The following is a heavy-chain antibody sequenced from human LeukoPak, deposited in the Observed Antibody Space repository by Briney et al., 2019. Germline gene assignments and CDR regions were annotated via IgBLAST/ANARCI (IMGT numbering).Heavy chain of an antibody. CDR2: IYYSGST. Sequence: PSQTLSLTCTVSGGSISSGGYYWSWIRQHPGKGLEWIGYIYYSGSTYYNPSLQSRLTISVDTSKNQFSLKLSSATAADTAVYYCARLEVVPAALTYYYYYYMDVWGKGTTVTVSS. D-gene: IGHD2-2*01. CDR1: GGSISSGGYY. CDR3: ARLEVVPAALTYYYYYYMDV. J-gene: IGHJ6*03. V-gene: IGHV4-31*03.